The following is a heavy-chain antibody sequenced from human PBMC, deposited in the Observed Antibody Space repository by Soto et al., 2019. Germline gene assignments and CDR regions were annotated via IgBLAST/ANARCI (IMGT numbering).Heavy chain of an antibody. V-gene: IGHV4-31*03. CDR2: IYYSGST. CDR1: GGSISSGGYY. Sequence: PSETLSLTCTVSGGSISSGGYYWSWIRQHPGKGLEWIGYIYYSGSTYYNPSLKSRVTISVDTSKNQFSLKLSSVTAADTAVYYCARDISDSSGYYEPWGQGTLVTVSS. CDR3: ARDISDSSGYYEP. D-gene: IGHD3-22*01. J-gene: IGHJ5*02.